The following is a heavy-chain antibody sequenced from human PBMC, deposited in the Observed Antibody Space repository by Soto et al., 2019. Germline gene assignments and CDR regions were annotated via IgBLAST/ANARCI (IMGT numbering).Heavy chain of an antibody. J-gene: IGHJ4*02. D-gene: IGHD5-18*01. V-gene: IGHV1-8*01. CDR3: AREKSYGYADY. CDR2: MNPNSGNT. CDR1: GYAFTSYD. Sequence: GASVKVSCKASGYAFTSYDINWVRQATGQGLEWMGWMNPNSGNTGYAQKFQGRVTMTWNTSISTAYMELSSLRSEDTAVYYCAREKSYGYADYWGQGTLVTVSS.